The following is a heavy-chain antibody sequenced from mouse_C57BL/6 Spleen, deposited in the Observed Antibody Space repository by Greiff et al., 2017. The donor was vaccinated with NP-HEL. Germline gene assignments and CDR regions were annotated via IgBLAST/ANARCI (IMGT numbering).Heavy chain of an antibody. D-gene: IGHD1-1*01. CDR3: ARHPTVVGAMDY. CDR1: GFSLTSYG. CDR2: IWSDGST. V-gene: IGHV2-6-1*01. Sequence: QVQLQQSGPGLVAPSQSLSITCTVSGFSLTSYGVHWVRQPPGKGLEWLVVIWSDGSTTYNSALKSRLSISKDNSKSQVFLKMNSLQTDDTAMYYCARHPTVVGAMDYWGQGTSVTVSS. J-gene: IGHJ4*01.